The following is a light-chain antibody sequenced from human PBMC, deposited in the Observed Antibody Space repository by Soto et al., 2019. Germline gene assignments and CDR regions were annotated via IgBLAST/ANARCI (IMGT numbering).Light chain of an antibody. V-gene: IGKV3-20*01. J-gene: IGKJ2*01. CDR3: QQYASSPPYT. CDR2: GAS. Sequence: EMVLTQSPGTLSLSPGERATLSCRASQSVSSSYLAWYQQKPGQAPRLLIYGASSRATGIPDRFSGSGSGTAFTLTISRLEPEDFAVYYCQQYASSPPYTFGQGTKLEIK. CDR1: QSVSSSY.